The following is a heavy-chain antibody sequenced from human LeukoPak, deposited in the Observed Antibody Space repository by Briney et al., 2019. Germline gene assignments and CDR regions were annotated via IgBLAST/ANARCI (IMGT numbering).Heavy chain of an antibody. CDR3: AKLWGAYDQVPDY. D-gene: IGHD5-12*01. J-gene: IGHJ4*02. Sequence: PGGSLRLSCAASGFTFSSYAMSWVRQAPGKELEWVSAISGSGGSTYYADSVKGRFTISRDNSKNTLYLQMNSLRAEDTAVYYCAKLWGAYDQVPDYWGQGTLVTVSS. CDR2: ISGSGGST. V-gene: IGHV3-23*01. CDR1: GFTFSSYA.